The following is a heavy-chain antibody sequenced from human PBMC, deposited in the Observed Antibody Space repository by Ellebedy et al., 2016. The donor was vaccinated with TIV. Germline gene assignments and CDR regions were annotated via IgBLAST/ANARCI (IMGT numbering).Heavy chain of an antibody. V-gene: IGHV5-51*01. D-gene: IGHD3-10*01. CDR1: GDSFNSNW. J-gene: IGHJ5*02. Sequence: KVSCKGSGDSFNSNWIGWVRQMPGKGLEWMGIIYVGDSDTRYSPSFQGQVTISADKSTSTAYLQWSSLKASDTAMYYCARHGVRATIAWFDPWGQGTLVTVSS. CDR2: IYVGDSDT. CDR3: ARHGVRATIAWFDP.